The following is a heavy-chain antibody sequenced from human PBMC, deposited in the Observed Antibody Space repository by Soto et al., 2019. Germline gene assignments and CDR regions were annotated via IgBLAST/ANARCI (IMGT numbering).Heavy chain of an antibody. CDR2: ISYDGNHE. V-gene: IGHV3-30-3*01. J-gene: IGHJ4*02. CDR1: GFIFTTYA. Sequence: QVHLVESGGGVVQPGRSLRLSCAASGFIFTTYAMHWVRQAPGKGLEWVAVISYDGNHEYYADSVRGRFTISRDNSKNTLYLQMDSLRADDTALYYGARSSVAGTWGYYFDYWGQGALVTVSS. D-gene: IGHD6-19*01. CDR3: ARSSVAGTWGYYFDY.